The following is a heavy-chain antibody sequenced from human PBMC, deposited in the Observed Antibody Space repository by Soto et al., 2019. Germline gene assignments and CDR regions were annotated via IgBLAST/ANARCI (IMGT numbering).Heavy chain of an antibody. Sequence: PSETLSLTCAVYGGSFSGYYWSWIRQPPGKGLEWIGEINHSGSTNYNPSLKSRVTISVDTSKNQFSLKLSSVTDMDPVDTATYYCAHHAYDTSGYLLDYWGQGTQVTVSS. V-gene: IGHV4-34*01. CDR2: INHSGST. D-gene: IGHD3-22*01. CDR3: YYCAHHAYDTSGYLLDY. CDR1: GGSFSGYY. J-gene: IGHJ4*02.